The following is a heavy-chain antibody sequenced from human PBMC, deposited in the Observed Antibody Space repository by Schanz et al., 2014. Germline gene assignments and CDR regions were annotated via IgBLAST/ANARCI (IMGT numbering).Heavy chain of an antibody. V-gene: IGHV3-9*01. J-gene: IGHJ4*02. Sequence: EVQLVESGGGLVQPGRSLRLSCAASGFTFDDYAMHWVRQAPGKGLEWVSGISWNSGSIGYADSVKGRFTISRDNSKNTLYLQMNSLRAEDTAVYYCARDSGSHSSYFDYWGQGTLVAVSS. CDR3: ARDSGSHSSYFDY. CDR2: ISWNSGSI. D-gene: IGHD3-10*01. CDR1: GFTFDDYA.